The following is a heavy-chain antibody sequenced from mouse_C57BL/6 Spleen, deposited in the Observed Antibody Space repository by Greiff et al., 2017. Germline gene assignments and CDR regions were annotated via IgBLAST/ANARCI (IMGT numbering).Heavy chain of an antibody. J-gene: IGHJ3*01. CDR1: GFTFSSYA. Sequence: EVQRVESGGGLVKPGGSLKLSCAASGFTFSSYAMSWVRQTPEKRLEWVATISDGGSYTYYPDNVKGRFTISRDNAKNNLYLQMSHLKSEDTAMYYCAREDYGSSHFAYWGQGTLVTVSA. D-gene: IGHD1-1*01. V-gene: IGHV5-4*01. CDR2: ISDGGSYT. CDR3: AREDYGSSHFAY.